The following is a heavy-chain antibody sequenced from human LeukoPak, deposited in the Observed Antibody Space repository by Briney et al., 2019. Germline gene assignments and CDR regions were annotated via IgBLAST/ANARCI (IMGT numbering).Heavy chain of an antibody. CDR1: GGSISSYY. CDR3: ARLRDDFWSGYYWAVNWFDP. D-gene: IGHD3-3*01. CDR2: IYYSGGT. Sequence: SETLSLTCTVSGGSISSYYWSWIRQPPGKGLEWIGYIYYSGGTNYNPSLKSRVTISVDTSKNQFSLKLSSVTAADTAVYYCARLRDDFWSGYYWAVNWFDPWGQGTLVTVSS. V-gene: IGHV4-59*08. J-gene: IGHJ5*02.